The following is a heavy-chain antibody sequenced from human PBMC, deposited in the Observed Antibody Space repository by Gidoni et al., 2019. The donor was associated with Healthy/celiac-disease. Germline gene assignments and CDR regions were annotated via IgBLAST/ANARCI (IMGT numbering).Heavy chain of an antibody. Sequence: QVQLQESGPGLVKPSQTLSLTCTVYGVSLSSGRYDWSWIRQPAGKGLGWSGRNYTSGSTNYNPSLKSRVTMSVDTSKNQFPLKLSSVTAADTAVYYCARAAGGSYLKGYWYFDLWGRGTLVTVSS. J-gene: IGHJ2*01. V-gene: IGHV4-61*02. CDR2: NYTSGST. CDR1: GVSLSSGRYD. D-gene: IGHD1-26*01. CDR3: ARAAGGSYLKGYWYFDL.